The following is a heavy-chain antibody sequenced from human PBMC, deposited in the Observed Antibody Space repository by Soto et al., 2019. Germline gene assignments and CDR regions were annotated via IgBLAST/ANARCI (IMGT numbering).Heavy chain of an antibody. CDR1: GFTFSSYA. Sequence: GGSLRLSCSASGFTFSSYAMHWVRQAPGKGLEYVSAVTSNGGSTYYADSVKGRFTISRDNSKNTLYLQMSSLRAEDTAVYYCVKNRGSSYGPTHYRGTATLVTVSS. CDR3: VKNRGSSYGPTHY. J-gene: IGHJ4*02. CDR2: VTSNGGST. D-gene: IGHD6-6*01. V-gene: IGHV3-64D*06.